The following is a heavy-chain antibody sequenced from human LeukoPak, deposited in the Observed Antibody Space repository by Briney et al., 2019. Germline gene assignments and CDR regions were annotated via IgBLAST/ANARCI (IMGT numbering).Heavy chain of an antibody. CDR2: ISSSSSYI. CDR1: GFTFSNAW. J-gene: IGHJ4*02. CDR3: ARSAGVDY. D-gene: IGHD3-10*01. Sequence: GGSLRLSCAASGFTFSNAWMSWVRQAPGKGLEWVSSISSSSSYIYYADSVKGRFTISRDNAKNSLYLQMNSLRAEDTAVYYCARSAGVDYWGQGTLVTVSS. V-gene: IGHV3-21*01.